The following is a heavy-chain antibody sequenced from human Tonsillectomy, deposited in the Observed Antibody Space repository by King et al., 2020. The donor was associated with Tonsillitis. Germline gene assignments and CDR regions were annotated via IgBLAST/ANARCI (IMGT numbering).Heavy chain of an antibody. V-gene: IGHV2-5*01. CDR3: AQRPGQWLVFDY. CDR2: IYWNGDR. CDR1: GLSLSTSGVG. J-gene: IGHJ4*02. Sequence: TLKESGPTLVKPTQTLTLTCTFSGLSLSTSGVGVGWIRQPPGEALEWLAIIYWNGDRYYSPSLKSRLTITKDTSKNQVVLTMTNMDPVDTATYYCAQRPGQWLVFDYWGQGILVTVSS. D-gene: IGHD6-19*01.